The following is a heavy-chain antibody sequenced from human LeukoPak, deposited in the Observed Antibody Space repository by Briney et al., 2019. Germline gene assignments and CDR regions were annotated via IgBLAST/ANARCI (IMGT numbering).Heavy chain of an antibody. D-gene: IGHD3-10*01. CDR2: INHSGST. J-gene: IGHJ4*02. Sequence: PSETLSLTCAVYGGSFSGYYWSWIRQPPGKGLEWIGEINHSGSTNYNPSLKSRVTISVDTSKNQFSLKLSSVTAADTAVYYCARVTMVRGVPGDYWGQGTLVTVSS. CDR3: ARVTMVRGVPGDY. V-gene: IGHV4-34*01. CDR1: GGSFSGYY.